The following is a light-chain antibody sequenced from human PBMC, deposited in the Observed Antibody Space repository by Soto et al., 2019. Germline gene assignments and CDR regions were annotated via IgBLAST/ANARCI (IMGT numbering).Light chain of an antibody. CDR3: QQTSSPPWT. J-gene: IGKJ1*01. V-gene: IGKV1-39*01. CDR2: DAS. CDR1: QSISTY. Sequence: DIQMTQSPSSLSASVGNRVTITCRASQSISTYLNWYQKKPGKAPNLLIYDASRLQSGVPSRFSGSGSGTDFTLTISSLQPEDFATYYCQQTSSPPWTFGQGTKVDIK.